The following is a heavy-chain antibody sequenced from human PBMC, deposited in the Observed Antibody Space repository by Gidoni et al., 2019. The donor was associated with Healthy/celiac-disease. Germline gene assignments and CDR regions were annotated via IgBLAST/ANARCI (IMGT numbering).Heavy chain of an antibody. CDR3: ARGWGTVSHFDY. V-gene: IGHV3-72*01. J-gene: IGHJ4*02. D-gene: IGHD4-17*01. CDR1: GLTFSDHY. CDR2: TRNKANSYTT. Sequence: EVQLVESGGGLVQPGGSLRLSWAASGLTFSDHYMDWVRQAPGKGLEWVGRTRNKANSYTTEYAASVKGRFTISRDDSKNSLYLQMNSLKTEDTAVYYCARGWGTVSHFDYWGQGTLVTVSS.